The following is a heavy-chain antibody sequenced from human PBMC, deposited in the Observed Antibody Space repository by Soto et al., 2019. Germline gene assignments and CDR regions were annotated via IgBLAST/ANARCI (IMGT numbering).Heavy chain of an antibody. Sequence: SETLSLTCTVSGGSIPSGSYYWSWIRQPPGKGLEWIGYIYYSGNTNYNPSLKSRVTISVDTSKNQISLKLRSVTAADTAVYYCARVPGPWGQGSLVTVSS. CDR3: ARVPGP. J-gene: IGHJ5*02. CDR2: IYYSGNT. V-gene: IGHV4-61*01. CDR1: GGSIPSGSYY.